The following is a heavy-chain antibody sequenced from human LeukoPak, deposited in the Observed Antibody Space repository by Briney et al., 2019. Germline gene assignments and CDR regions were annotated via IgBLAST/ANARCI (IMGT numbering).Heavy chain of an antibody. J-gene: IGHJ3*01. V-gene: IGHV5-51*01. CDR2: IYPGDSGP. D-gene: IGHD1-26*01. CDR1: GYSFTSYC. CDR3: GMSGDRVPLQDDVFDV. Sequence: GESLKISCEVSGYSFTSYCIGWVRQMPGKGLEWMGIIYPGDSGPTYSPSFQGQLTISVDKSINTAYLQWSSLQASDTAMYYCGMSGDRVPLQDDVFDVWGQGTMVTVST.